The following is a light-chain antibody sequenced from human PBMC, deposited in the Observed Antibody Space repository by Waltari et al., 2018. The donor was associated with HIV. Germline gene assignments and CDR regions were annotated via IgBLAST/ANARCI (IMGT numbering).Light chain of an antibody. CDR3: QQYYDAPPT. Sequence: DIVMTQSPDSLVLSLGETATIDCKSSQSILYGSDNNNYLAWFQHKPGQPPKLLLYWASTRESGVPDRFIGSGSGTDFTLTISSLQAEDVAVYYCQQYYDAPPTFGQGTKLEIK. CDR1: QSILYGSDNNNY. V-gene: IGKV4-1*01. CDR2: WAS. J-gene: IGKJ2*01.